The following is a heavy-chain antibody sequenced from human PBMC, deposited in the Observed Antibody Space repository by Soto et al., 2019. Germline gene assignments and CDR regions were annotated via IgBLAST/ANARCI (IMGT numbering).Heavy chain of an antibody. Sequence: ASVKVSCKASGYDFTAYDINWLRQASGQGLEWMGWMNPINGATGSARRFQGRVSMTRNTATGTAYLELTSLRSDDSAVYYCGRGPSPREPAGGTPYYYAMDVWGQGTTVTVSS. CDR2: MNPINGAT. CDR3: GRGPSPREPAGGTPYYYAMDV. D-gene: IGHD6-13*01. CDR1: GYDFTAYD. V-gene: IGHV1-8*02. J-gene: IGHJ6*02.